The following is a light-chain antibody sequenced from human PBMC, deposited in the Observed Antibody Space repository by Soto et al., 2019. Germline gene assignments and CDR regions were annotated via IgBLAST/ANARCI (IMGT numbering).Light chain of an antibody. CDR3: QQYDTYFRYT. CDR2: DAS. CDR1: QSISSW. V-gene: IGKV1-5*01. J-gene: IGKJ2*01. Sequence: DIQMTQSPSTLSASVGDRVTITCRASQSISSWLAWYQQKPGKAPKLLIYDASSLESGVPSRFSGSGSGTEFTLTIGSLQPDDFANYYCQQYDTYFRYTFGQGTKVDI.